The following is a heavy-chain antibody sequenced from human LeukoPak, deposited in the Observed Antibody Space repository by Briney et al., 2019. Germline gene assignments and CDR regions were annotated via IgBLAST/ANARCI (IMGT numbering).Heavy chain of an antibody. D-gene: IGHD5-24*01. V-gene: IGHV4-30-2*01. CDR3: ARDRDGYNVADAFDI. CDR2: IYHSGST. Sequence: SETLSLTCTVSGGSISSGGYYWSWIRQPPGKGLEWIGYIYHSGSTYYNPSLKSRVTISVDRSKNQLSLKLSSVTAADTAVYYCARDRDGYNVADAFDIWGQGTMVTVSS. J-gene: IGHJ3*02. CDR1: GGSISSGGYY.